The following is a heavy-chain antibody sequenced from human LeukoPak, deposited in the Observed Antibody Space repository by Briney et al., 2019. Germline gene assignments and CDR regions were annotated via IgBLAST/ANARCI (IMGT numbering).Heavy chain of an antibody. CDR3: TRGAGWLIDY. V-gene: IGHV4-4*02. CDR2: IYHSGST. Sequence: KPSGTLSLTCAVSGGSISSSNWWSWVRQPPGKGLEWIGEIYHSGSTNYNPSLKSRVTISADTSKNHFSLKLNSVTTADTAVYYCTRGAGWLIDYWGQGILVTVSS. D-gene: IGHD3-16*01. CDR1: GGSISSSNW. J-gene: IGHJ4*02.